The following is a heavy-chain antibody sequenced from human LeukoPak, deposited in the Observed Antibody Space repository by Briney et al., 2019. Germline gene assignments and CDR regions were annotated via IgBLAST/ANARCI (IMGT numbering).Heavy chain of an antibody. CDR2: LNPNSGDT. J-gene: IGHJ4*02. V-gene: IGHV1-2*02. CDR1: GYTFTAYS. CDR3: ARDGEVRQEHCSTTSCPVDY. Sequence: ASVKVSCKASGYTFTAYSMHWVRQAPGQGLEYMGWLNPNSGDTNYAQKFQGRVTMTRDTSMSTAYMELSGLRFDDTAIYYCARDGEVRQEHCSTTSCPVDYWGQGTLITVSS. D-gene: IGHD2-2*01.